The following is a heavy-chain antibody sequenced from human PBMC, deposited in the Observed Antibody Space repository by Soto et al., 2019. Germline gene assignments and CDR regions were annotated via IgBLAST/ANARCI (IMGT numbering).Heavy chain of an antibody. CDR1: GYTFTRYH. CDR2: INPSGGST. Sequence: GASMKVSCKASGYTFTRYHMHWVRQAPGQGLEWMGIINPSGGSTSYAQKFQGRGTMTRDTSTSTVYMELSSLRSEDTAVYYCARDLNRSTSRYGLGYWGQGTLVTVSS. D-gene: IGHD2-2*01. CDR3: ARDLNRSTSRYGLGY. J-gene: IGHJ4*02. V-gene: IGHV1-46*01.